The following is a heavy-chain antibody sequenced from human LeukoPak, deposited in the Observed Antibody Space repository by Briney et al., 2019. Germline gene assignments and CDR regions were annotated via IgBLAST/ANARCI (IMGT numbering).Heavy chain of an antibody. D-gene: IGHD4-23*01. Sequence: SGTLSLTCAVSGGSIASSYWWTWVRQPPRKGLEWIGEIYHSGSTNYNPSLRSRVTISVDKSDNQFSLKLNSMTAADTAVYYCARNAGNSDVDYWGQGTLVTVSS. CDR1: GGSIASSYW. CDR2: IYHSGST. V-gene: IGHV4-4*02. J-gene: IGHJ4*02. CDR3: ARNAGNSDVDY.